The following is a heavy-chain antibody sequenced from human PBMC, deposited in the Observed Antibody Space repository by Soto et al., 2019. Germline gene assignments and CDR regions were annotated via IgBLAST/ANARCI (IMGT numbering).Heavy chain of an antibody. CDR3: AHRGWFGELFFFDY. D-gene: IGHD3-10*01. CDR2: IYWDDDK. CDR1: GFSLSTSGVG. J-gene: IGHJ4*02. Sequence: QITLKESGTTLVKPTQTLTLTCTFSGFSLSTSGVGVGWIRQPPGKALEWLALIYWDDDKRYSPSLKSRLTITKDTSKNQVVLTMTNMDPVDTATYYCAHRGWFGELFFFDYWGQGTLVTVSS. V-gene: IGHV2-5*02.